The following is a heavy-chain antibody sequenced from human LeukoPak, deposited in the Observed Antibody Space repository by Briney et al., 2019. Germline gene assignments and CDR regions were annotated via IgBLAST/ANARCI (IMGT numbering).Heavy chain of an antibody. CDR1: GFTFSSYW. D-gene: IGHD2-15*01. J-gene: IGHJ4*02. V-gene: IGHV3-7*03. Sequence: GGSLRLSCAASGFTFSSYWMAWIRQAPGKGLEWVAIIKKDGSEKYYVDSMKGRFTISRDNAKNSLFLQMNCLRAEDTAIYYCTTDTWYSAGHWGQGTLVTVSS. CDR2: IKKDGSEK. CDR3: TTDTWYSAGH.